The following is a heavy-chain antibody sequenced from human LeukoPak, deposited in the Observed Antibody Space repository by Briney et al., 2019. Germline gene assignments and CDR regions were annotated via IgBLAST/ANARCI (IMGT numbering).Heavy chain of an antibody. CDR3: AKSIVGATYNWFDP. J-gene: IGHJ5*02. CDR2: ISGSGGST. Sequence: GGSLRLSCAASGFTFSSYAMSWVRQAPGKGLEWVSAISGSGGSTYYADSVKGRFTISRDNSKNTLYLQMNSLGAEDTAVYYCAKSIVGATYNWFDPWGQGTLVTVSS. CDR1: GFTFSSYA. V-gene: IGHV3-23*01. D-gene: IGHD1-26*01.